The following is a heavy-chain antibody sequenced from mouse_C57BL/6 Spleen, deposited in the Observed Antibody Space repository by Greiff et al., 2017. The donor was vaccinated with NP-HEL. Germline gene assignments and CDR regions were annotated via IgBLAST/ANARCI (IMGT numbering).Heavy chain of an antibody. CDR3: ARGAYYYGSSPFWYAMDY. D-gene: IGHD1-1*01. CDR2: INYDGSST. V-gene: IGHV5-16*01. J-gene: IGHJ4*01. CDR1: GFTFSDYY. Sequence: EVKLQESEGGLVQPGSSMKLSCTASGFTFSDYYMAWVRQVPEKGLEWVANINYDGSSTYYLDSLKSRFIISIDNAKNILYLQMSSLKSEDTATYYCARGAYYYGSSPFWYAMDYWGQGTSVTVSS.